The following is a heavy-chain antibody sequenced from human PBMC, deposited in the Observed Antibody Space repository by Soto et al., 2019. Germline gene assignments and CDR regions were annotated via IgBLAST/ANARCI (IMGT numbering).Heavy chain of an antibody. CDR2: IIPIFGTA. CDR1: GGTCSSHG. D-gene: IGHD5-18*01. Sequence: ASVKVSCKASGGTCSSHGISWVRQAPGQGLEWMGGIIPIFGTAHYAQKFQGRVTITADESTSTAYMELSSLRSEDTAVYYCARDLGYNNGPTYYYGMDVWGQGTTVTVSS. J-gene: IGHJ6*02. CDR3: ARDLGYNNGPTYYYGMDV. V-gene: IGHV1-69*13.